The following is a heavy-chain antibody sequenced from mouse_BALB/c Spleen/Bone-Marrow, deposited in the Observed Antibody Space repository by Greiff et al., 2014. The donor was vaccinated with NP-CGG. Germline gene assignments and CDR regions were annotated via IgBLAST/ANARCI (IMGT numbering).Heavy chain of an antibody. CDR2: IYPSDSYT. D-gene: IGHD1-1*01. J-gene: IGHJ2*01. CDR1: GYTFTSYW. CDR3: TRAGATVPFDY. V-gene: IGHV1S126*01. Sequence: QLVESGAELVRPGASVKLSCKASGYTFTSYWINWVKQRPGQGLEWIGNIYPSDSYTNYNQKFKDKATLTVDKSSSTAYMQLSSPTSEDSAVYYCTRAGATVPFDYWGQGTTLTVSS.